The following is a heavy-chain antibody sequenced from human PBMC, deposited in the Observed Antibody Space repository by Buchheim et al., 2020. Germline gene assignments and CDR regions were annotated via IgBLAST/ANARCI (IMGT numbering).Heavy chain of an antibody. Sequence: EVQLLESGGGLVQPGGSLRLSCAASGFTFSSYAMSWVRQAPGKGLEWVSAISGSGGSTYYADSVKGRFTISRDNSKNTLYLQMNSLRAEDTAVYYCAKDPPSYYDFWSGLRNYYYMDVWGKGTT. CDR1: GFTFSSYA. D-gene: IGHD3-3*01. CDR3: AKDPPSYYDFWSGLRNYYYMDV. V-gene: IGHV3-23*01. CDR2: ISGSGGST. J-gene: IGHJ6*03.